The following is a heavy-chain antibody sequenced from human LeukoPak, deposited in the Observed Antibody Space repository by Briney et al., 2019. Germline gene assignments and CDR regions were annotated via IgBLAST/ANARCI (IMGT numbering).Heavy chain of an antibody. D-gene: IGHD2-2*01. CDR2: ISSSGTYK. J-gene: IGHJ4*02. CDR3: ARDGVAPGIYFDY. CDR1: GFTFSSYS. V-gene: IGHV3-21*01. Sequence: PGGSLRLPCAVSGFTFSSYSMSWVRQAPGKGLEWVSSISSSGTYKYYADSVKGRFTISRDNAKNSLYLQMNSLRAEDTAVYYCARDGVAPGIYFDYWGQGTLVTVSS.